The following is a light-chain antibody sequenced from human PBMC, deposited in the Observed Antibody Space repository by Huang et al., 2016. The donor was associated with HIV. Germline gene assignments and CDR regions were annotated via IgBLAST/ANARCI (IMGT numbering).Light chain of an antibody. CDR2: YAS. Sequence: DIVLTQSPAFQSVTPKEKVTITCRASQSIGNSLHWYQQKPGQSPSLLIKYASQSISGVPSRFSGSGFGTDFTLTINSLESEDAATYYCHQSRSFPYTFGQGTRLEIK. CDR3: HQSRSFPYT. J-gene: IGKJ2*01. CDR1: QSIGNS. V-gene: IGKV6-21*02.